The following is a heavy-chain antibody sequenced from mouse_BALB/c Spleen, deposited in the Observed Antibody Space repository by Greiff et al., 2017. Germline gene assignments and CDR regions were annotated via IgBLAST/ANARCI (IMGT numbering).Heavy chain of an antibody. D-gene: IGHD4-1*01. CDR2: ISYSGST. J-gene: IGHJ2*01. Sequence: EVKLVESGPSLVKPSQTLSLTCSVTGDSITSGYWNWIRKFPGNKLEYMGYISYSGSTYYNPSLKSRISITRDTSKNQYYLQLNSVTTEDTATYYCARYLNWDGNFDYWGQGTTLTVSS. V-gene: IGHV3-8*02. CDR3: ARYLNWDGNFDY. CDR1: GDSITSGY.